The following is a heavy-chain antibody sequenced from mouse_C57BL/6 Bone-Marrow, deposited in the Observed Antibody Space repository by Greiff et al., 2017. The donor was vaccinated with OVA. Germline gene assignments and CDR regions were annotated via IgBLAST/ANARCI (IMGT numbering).Heavy chain of an antibody. D-gene: IGHD2-3*01. Sequence: LQQSGGGLVQPGGSMKLSCAASGFTFSDAWMDWVRQSPEKGLEWVAEIRNKANNHATYYAESVKGRFTISRDDSKSSVYLQMNSLRAEDTGIYYCTCDGYYDWYFDVWGTGTTVTVSS. J-gene: IGHJ1*03. CDR3: TCDGYYDWYFDV. V-gene: IGHV6-6*01. CDR1: GFTFSDAW. CDR2: IRNKANNHAT.